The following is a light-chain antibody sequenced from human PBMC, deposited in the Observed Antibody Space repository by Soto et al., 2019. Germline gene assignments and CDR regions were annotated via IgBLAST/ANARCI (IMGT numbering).Light chain of an antibody. CDR2: GAS. V-gene: IGKV3-20*01. Sequence: EIVLTQSPGTLSLSPGERATLSCRASQSISSSCLAWYQQKPGQAPRVLIYGASSRATGIPDRFSGSGSGTDFTLTISRLEPEDFAVYFCQQYGNPPPNAFGQGTKVEIK. CDR1: QSISSSC. J-gene: IGKJ2*01. CDR3: QQYGNPPPNA.